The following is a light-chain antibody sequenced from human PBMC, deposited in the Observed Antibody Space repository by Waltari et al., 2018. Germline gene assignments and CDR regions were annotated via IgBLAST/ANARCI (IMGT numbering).Light chain of an antibody. CDR2: VDS. CDR3: QVWDKSSDPPYV. Sequence: SLVLTQPPSVSVAPGQTARMTCGGHNIGSKSVHWYQQKPGQAPVVVVYVDSDRPSGIPERFSGSNSGNTATLTISRVEAGDEADYYCQVWDKSSDPPYVFGTGTKVTVL. V-gene: IGLV3-21*02. J-gene: IGLJ1*01. CDR1: NIGSKS.